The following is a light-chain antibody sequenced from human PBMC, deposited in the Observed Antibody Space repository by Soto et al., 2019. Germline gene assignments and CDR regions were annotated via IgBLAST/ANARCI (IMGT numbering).Light chain of an antibody. CDR3: LLYYGGQLGV. J-gene: IGLJ2*01. CDR1: TGAVTSGYY. V-gene: IGLV7-43*01. CDR2: STN. Sequence: QTVVTQEPSLTVSPGGTVTLTCATSTGAVTSGYYPNWFQQKPGQAPRALIYSTNNKYSWTPARFSGSLLGGKAALTLSGVQPEDEADYYSLLYYGGQLGVFGGGTELTVL.